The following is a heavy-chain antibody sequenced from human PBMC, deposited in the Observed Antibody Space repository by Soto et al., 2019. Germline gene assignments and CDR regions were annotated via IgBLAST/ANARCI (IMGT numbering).Heavy chain of an antibody. CDR2: IKQDGSEK. CDR1: GFTFSSYW. V-gene: IGHV3-7*01. D-gene: IGHD5-18*01. J-gene: IGHJ6*02. Sequence: CSASGFTFSSYWMSWVRQAPGNGLEWVANIKQDGSEKYYVDSVKGRFTISRDNAKNSLYLQMNSLRAEDTAVYYCARGAGYSYGRRYYYYGMDVWGQGTTVTVSS. CDR3: ARGAGYSYGRRYYYYGMDV.